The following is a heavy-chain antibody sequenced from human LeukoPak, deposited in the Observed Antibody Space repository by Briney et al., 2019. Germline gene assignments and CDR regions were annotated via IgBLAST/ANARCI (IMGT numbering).Heavy chain of an antibody. J-gene: IGHJ4*02. CDR1: KFTFSHYG. Sequence: GGSLRLSCAASKFTFSHYGMHWVRQAPGKGLQWVAVIWSDESNQYYADSVKGRFTISRDNSNNMVYLQMNSLRADDTGVYYCAKDAQRGFDYSNSLEYWGQGALVTVSS. CDR3: AKDAQRGFDYSNSLEY. D-gene: IGHD4-11*01. V-gene: IGHV3-33*06. CDR2: IWSDESNQ.